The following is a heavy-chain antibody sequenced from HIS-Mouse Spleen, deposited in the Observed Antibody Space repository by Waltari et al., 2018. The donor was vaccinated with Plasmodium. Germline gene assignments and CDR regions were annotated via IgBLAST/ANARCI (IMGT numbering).Heavy chain of an antibody. J-gene: IGHJ4*02. Sequence: QVQLVESGGGVVHPGRSLRLACEASGLTFSGYRMHWVRQAPGKGLEWVAVISYDGSNKYYADSVKGRSTISRDNSKNTLYLQMNSLRAEDTAVYYCVTGYFDYWGQGTLVTVSS. V-gene: IGHV3-30*03. D-gene: IGHD2-8*02. CDR1: GLTFSGYR. CDR2: ISYDGSNK. CDR3: VTGYFDY.